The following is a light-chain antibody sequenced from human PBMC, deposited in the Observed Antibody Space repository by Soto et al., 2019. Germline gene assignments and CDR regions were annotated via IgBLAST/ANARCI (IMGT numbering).Light chain of an antibody. J-gene: IGKJ1*01. CDR3: KQYNNWPPWT. CDR1: QSVYSD. CDR2: GAS. V-gene: IGKV3-15*01. Sequence: VMTQSPATLSVSPGDRATLSCRASQSVYSDLAWYQQKPGQAPRLLIYGASTRATGIPARFSGSGSGTEFTLNISSLQSEDFAVYYCKQYNNWPPWTFGQGTRVELK.